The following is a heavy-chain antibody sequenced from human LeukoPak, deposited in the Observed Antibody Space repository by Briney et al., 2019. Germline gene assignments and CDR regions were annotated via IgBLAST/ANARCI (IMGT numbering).Heavy chain of an antibody. Sequence: PGGSLRLSCAASGFTFSSYRMHWVRQAPGKGRMWVSSIDNDGSNTPYADFVKGRFTISRDNAKNTVYLQMNSLRAEDTAVYYCARDHWGLGYWGQGTLVTVSS. CDR1: GFTFSSYR. J-gene: IGHJ4*02. CDR2: IDNDGSNT. D-gene: IGHD7-27*01. V-gene: IGHV3-74*01. CDR3: ARDHWGLGY.